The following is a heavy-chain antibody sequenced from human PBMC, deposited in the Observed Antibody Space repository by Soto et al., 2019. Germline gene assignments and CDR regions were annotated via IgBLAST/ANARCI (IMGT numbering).Heavy chain of an antibody. CDR1: GNSISTGAYY. CDR3: ARAGRSEAPQAGFDL. J-gene: IGHJ4*02. CDR2: IFYSGNT. Sequence: PSETLSLTCTVSGNSISTGAYYWSWLRQHPVKGLEWIGHIFYSGNTHYSPSLESRVTISVDTSKNQFSIKLTSVTVADTAVYYCARAGRSEAPQAGFDLWGQGTLVTVS. V-gene: IGHV4-31*03. D-gene: IGHD3-10*01.